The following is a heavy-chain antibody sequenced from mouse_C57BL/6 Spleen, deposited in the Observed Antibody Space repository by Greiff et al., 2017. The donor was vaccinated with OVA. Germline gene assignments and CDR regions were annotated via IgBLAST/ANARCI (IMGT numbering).Heavy chain of an antibody. Sequence: VQLQQPGAELVMPGASVKLSCKASGYTFTSYWMHWVKQRPGQGLEWIGEIDPSDSYPNYNQKFKGKSTLTVDKSSSTAYMQRSSLTAEDSAVYYCARTLYDGSVAYWGQGTLVTVSA. CDR3: ARTLYDGSVAY. V-gene: IGHV1-69*01. D-gene: IGHD2-3*01. J-gene: IGHJ3*01. CDR2: IDPSDSYP. CDR1: GYTFTSYW.